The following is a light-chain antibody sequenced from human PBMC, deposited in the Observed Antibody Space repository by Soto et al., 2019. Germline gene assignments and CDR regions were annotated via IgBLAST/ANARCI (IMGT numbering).Light chain of an antibody. Sequence: ELEMTQSPATLSVSPGDRDTLSCRGSRSVDTNVAWYQQNTGQAPRLLLHGASTRATGVPARFTGIVCGTAFSLTISGLQSDDLAVYYGQQYYNWPPYTFGQGTKVDI. CDR3: QQYYNWPPYT. J-gene: IGKJ2*01. CDR2: GAS. CDR1: RSVDTN. V-gene: IGKV3-15*01.